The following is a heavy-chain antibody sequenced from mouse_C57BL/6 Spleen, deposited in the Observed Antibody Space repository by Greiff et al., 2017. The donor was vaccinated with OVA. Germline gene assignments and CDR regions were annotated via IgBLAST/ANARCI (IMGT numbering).Heavy chain of an antibody. CDR2: IDPSDSYT. D-gene: IGHD4-1*01. CDR3: ARRLGVDFDY. V-gene: IGHV1-50*01. Sequence: VQLQQPGAELVKPGASVKLSCKASGYTFTSYWMQWVKQRPGQGLEWIGEIDPSDSYTNYNQKFKGKATLTVDTSSSTAYMQLSSLTSEDSAVYYCARRLGVDFDYWGQGTTLTVSS. CDR1: GYTFTSYW. J-gene: IGHJ2*01.